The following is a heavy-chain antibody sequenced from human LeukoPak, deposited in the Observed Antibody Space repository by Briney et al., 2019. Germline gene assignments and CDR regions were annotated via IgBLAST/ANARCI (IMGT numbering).Heavy chain of an antibody. CDR3: AKSHGDYGLLDY. Sequence: GGSLRLSCATSGFTFNDYAMNWVRQAPGKGLEWVAGISGSGADSYYADSVKGRFTISRDNSKNTLYLQTDTLRVEDTALYYCAKSHGDYGLLDYWGQGTLVTVSS. D-gene: IGHD4-17*01. CDR1: GFTFNDYA. J-gene: IGHJ4*02. CDR2: ISGSGADS. V-gene: IGHV3-23*01.